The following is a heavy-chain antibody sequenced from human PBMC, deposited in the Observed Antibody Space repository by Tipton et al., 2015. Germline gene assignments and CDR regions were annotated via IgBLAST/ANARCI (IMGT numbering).Heavy chain of an antibody. CDR3: ARARGRHGGLFDS. Sequence: TLSLTCAVSGGSMSGYYWNWIRQSPGKGLEWIGYIRNSRYTFYNPSLKSRVTISVDTSKTQFSLKMSSVTASDTAVYYCARARGRHGGLFDSWGQGTLVTVSS. D-gene: IGHD4-23*01. V-gene: IGHV4-59*01. CDR2: IRNSRYT. CDR1: GGSMSGYY. J-gene: IGHJ4*02.